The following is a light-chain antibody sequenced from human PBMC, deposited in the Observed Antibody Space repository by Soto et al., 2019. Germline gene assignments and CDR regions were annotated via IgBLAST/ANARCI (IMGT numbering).Light chain of an antibody. CDR1: QSVSSSY. J-gene: IGKJ2*01. CDR3: QQYGSSPYT. V-gene: IGKV3-20*01. Sequence: EIVLTQSPGTLSLSPGERATLSCRASQSVSSSYLVWYQQKPGQAPRLLIYGVSSRATGIPDRFSGSGSGTDFTLTISRLEPEDFAVYYCQQYGSSPYTFGQGTKLEIK. CDR2: GVS.